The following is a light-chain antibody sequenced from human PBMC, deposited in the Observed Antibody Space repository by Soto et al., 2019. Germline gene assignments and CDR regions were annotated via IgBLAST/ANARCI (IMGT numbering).Light chain of an antibody. Sequence: EIVLTQSPGILYLSPGDRATLSCRASQTISSGFLAWYQQKVGQAPRLLIYDASNRATGVPDRFSGSGSGTDFTLTISSLQSEDFALYYCQQYTNWPWTFGQGTKVDIK. J-gene: IGKJ1*01. CDR2: DAS. V-gene: IGKV3D-20*02. CDR3: QQYTNWPWT. CDR1: QTISSGF.